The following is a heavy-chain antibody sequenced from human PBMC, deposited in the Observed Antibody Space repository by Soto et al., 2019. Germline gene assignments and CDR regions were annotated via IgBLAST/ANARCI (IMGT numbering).Heavy chain of an antibody. CDR1: GFTFSSYW. D-gene: IGHD6-13*01. J-gene: IGHJ4*02. Sequence: EVQLVESGGGLVQPGGSLRVSCAASGFTFSSYWMHWVRQGPGEGLVWVSRINSDGSSTSYADSVKGRFTISRDNAKNTLYLHLNSLRAEDTAVYYCAREYISSRYFDSWGQGTLVTASS. CDR3: AREYISSRYFDS. V-gene: IGHV3-74*01. CDR2: INSDGSST.